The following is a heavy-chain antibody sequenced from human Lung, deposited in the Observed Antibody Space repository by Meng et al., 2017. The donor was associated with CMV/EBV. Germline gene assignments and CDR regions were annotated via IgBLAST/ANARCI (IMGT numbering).Heavy chain of an antibody. CDR2: IVGAGGKT. J-gene: IGHJ4*02. CDR1: GFKFDSYA. V-gene: IGHV3-23*01. D-gene: IGHD3-9*01. Sequence: ESLKISCAASGFKFDSYAMSWVRQAPGKGLEWVAAIVGAGGKTHYADSVRGRFTISRDNFKNTLYPEMDSLRGEDTAVYYCAKDRRFGHDILTVLDYWGQGXLVTVSS. CDR3: AKDRRFGHDILTVLDY.